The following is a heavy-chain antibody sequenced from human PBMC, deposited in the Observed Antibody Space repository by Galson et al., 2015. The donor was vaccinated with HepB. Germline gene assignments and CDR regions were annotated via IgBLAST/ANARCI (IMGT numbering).Heavy chain of an antibody. V-gene: IGHV1-18*01. CDR1: GYTFTSYG. CDR2: ISAYNGNT. CDR3: ARDRRYCSSTSCYNHDY. J-gene: IGHJ4*02. Sequence: SCKASGYTFTSYGISWVRQAPGQGLEWMGWISAYNGNTNYAQKLQGRVTMTTDTSTSTAYMELRSLRSDDTAVYYCARDRRYCSSTSCYNHDYWGQGTLVTVSS. D-gene: IGHD2-2*02.